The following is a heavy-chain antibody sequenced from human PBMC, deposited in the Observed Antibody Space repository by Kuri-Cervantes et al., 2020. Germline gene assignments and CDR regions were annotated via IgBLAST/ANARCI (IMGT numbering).Heavy chain of an antibody. V-gene: IGHV3-30*03. D-gene: IGHD2-2*01. Sequence: GESLKISCAASGFTFSDYYMSWIRQAPGKGLEWVAVISYDGSNKYYADSVKGRFTISRDNSKNTLYLQMNSLRAEDTAVYYCARVALYCSSTSCRYNYYYYGMDVWGQGTTVTVSS. CDR2: ISYDGSNK. CDR3: ARVALYCSSTSCRYNYYYYGMDV. CDR1: GFTFSDYY. J-gene: IGHJ6*02.